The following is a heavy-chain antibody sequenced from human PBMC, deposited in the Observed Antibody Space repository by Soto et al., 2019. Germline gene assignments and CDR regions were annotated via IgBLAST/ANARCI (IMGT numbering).Heavy chain of an antibody. V-gene: IGHV4-59*01. D-gene: IGHD6-13*01. Sequence: SVTLSLTCTVSAGSISGYYWSWIRQPPGKELELIAYIHYSGSTYYNPSLKSRVTISIDTSKNQFSLKLSSVTAADTAVYYCAKVGRIAAAGTWFDPLGRGTRVTVSS. CDR1: AGSISGYY. CDR2: IHYSGST. CDR3: AKVGRIAAAGTWFDP. J-gene: IGHJ5*02.